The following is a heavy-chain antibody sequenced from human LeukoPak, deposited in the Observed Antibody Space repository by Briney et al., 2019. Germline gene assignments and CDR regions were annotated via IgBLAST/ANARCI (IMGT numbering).Heavy chain of an antibody. Sequence: HPGGSLRLSCAASGFTFSSYAMSWVRQAPGKGLEWVSAISGSGGNTYYADSVKGRFTISRDNSKNTLYLQMNSLRAEDTAVYFCAKDYRVGPPIWYFDLWGRGTLVTVSS. CDR2: ISGSGGNT. CDR3: AKDYRVGPPIWYFDL. V-gene: IGHV3-23*01. J-gene: IGHJ2*01. D-gene: IGHD1-14*01. CDR1: GFTFSSYA.